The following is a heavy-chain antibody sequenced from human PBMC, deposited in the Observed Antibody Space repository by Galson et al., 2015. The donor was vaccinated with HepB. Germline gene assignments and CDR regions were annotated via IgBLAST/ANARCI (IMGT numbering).Heavy chain of an antibody. CDR3: GKSGNPHWYIEL. V-gene: IGHV1-69*06. CDR1: GGGFSGYA. J-gene: IGHJ2*01. Sequence: SVKVSCKASGGGFSGYAVSWVRQVPGQGLEWMGGIIPLFGTTKYAQTFKGRVTFIADTSTDTVNMEISGLTSEDTAVYFCGKSGNPHWYIELWGRGTLLTVSS. CDR2: IIPLFGTT.